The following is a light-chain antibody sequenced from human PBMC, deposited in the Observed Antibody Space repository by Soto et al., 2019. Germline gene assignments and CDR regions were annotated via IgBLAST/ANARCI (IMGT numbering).Light chain of an antibody. CDR2: GAS. CDR1: QSVSSN. J-gene: IGKJ1*01. CDR3: QQYNNWPPWT. V-gene: IGKV3-15*01. Sequence: EIVMTQSPATLSACPWERSTPSLMSSQSVSSNLAWYQKKPGQAPRLLMYGASTRVTGIPARFSGSGSGTEFTLTISSLQSEDFAVYYCQQYNNWPPWTFGQGTKVDI.